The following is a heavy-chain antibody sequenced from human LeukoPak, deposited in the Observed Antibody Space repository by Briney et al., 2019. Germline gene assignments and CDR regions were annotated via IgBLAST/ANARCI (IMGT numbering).Heavy chain of an antibody. D-gene: IGHD1-26*01. CDR3: ARDPCIVGAWLPLAYYYYYGMDV. V-gene: IGHV1-18*01. CDR1: GYTFTSYG. CDR2: ISAYNGNT. J-gene: IGHJ6*02. Sequence: ASVKVSCKASGYTFTSYGISWVQQAPGQGLEWMGWISAYNGNTNYAQKLQGRATMTTDTSTSTAYMELRSLRSDDTAVYYCARDPCIVGAWLPLAYYYYYGMDVWGQGTTVTVSS.